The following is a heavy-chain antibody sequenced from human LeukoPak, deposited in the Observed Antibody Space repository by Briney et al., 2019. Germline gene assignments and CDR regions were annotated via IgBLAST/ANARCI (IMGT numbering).Heavy chain of an antibody. CDR3: ARGSGHDRVYYYGMDL. CDR2: IKQDGSEK. Sequence: GGSLRLSCAASGFTFSSYWMTWVRQAPGKGLEWVANIKQDGSEKSYVDSVKGRFTISRDNTKNLMYLQMNSLRVEDTAVYYCARGSGHDRVYYYGMDLWGQGTTVTVSS. J-gene: IGHJ6*02. V-gene: IGHV3-7*03. CDR1: GFTFSSYW. D-gene: IGHD3-10*01.